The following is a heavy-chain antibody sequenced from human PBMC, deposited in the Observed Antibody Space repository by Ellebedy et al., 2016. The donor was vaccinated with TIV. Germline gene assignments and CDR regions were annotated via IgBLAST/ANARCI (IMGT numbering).Heavy chain of an antibody. J-gene: IGHJ6*02. CDR3: ARDQYSSSFPGYYYYGMDV. CDR1: GYTLTELS. V-gene: IGHV1-24*01. D-gene: IGHD6-6*01. CDR2: FDPEDGET. Sequence: ASVKVSXXVSGYTLTELSMHWVRQAPGKGLEWMGGFDPEDGETIYAQKFQGRVTMTEDTSTDTAYMELSSLRSEDTAVYYCARDQYSSSFPGYYYYGMDVWGQGTTVTVSS.